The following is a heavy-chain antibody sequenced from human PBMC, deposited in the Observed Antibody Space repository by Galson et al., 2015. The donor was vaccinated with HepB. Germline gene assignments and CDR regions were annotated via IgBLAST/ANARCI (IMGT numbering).Heavy chain of an antibody. D-gene: IGHD3-9*01. CDR1: GYTFTNYY. V-gene: IGHV1-46*01. CDR3: AEALGELHILTASLLGDY. Sequence: SVKVSCKASGYTFTNYYIHWVRQAPGQGLEWMGVINPGVGSTTYSKKFQDRVTLTRDTSTSTVYMELSSLRSEDTAVYYCAEALGELHILTASLLGDYWGQGTLVTVSS. CDR2: INPGVGST. J-gene: IGHJ4*02.